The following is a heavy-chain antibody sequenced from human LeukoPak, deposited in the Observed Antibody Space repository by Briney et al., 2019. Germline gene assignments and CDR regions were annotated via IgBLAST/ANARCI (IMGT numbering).Heavy chain of an antibody. Sequence: ASVKVSCKASGGTFSSYAISWVRQAPGQGLEWMGGIIPIFGTANYAQKFQGRVTITADESTSTAYMELSSLRSEDTAVSYCARSRRYYGLNYYYYMDVWGKGTTVTVSS. CDR1: GGTFSSYA. J-gene: IGHJ6*03. CDR3: ARSRRYYGLNYYYYMDV. D-gene: IGHD1-26*01. CDR2: IIPIFGTA. V-gene: IGHV1-69*13.